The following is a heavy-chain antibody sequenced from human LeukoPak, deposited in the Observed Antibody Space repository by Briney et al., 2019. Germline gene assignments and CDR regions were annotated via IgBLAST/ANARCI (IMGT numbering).Heavy chain of an antibody. CDR3: ARDEGDGYL. CDR1: GGSISSGRYY. J-gene: IGHJ5*02. V-gene: IGHV4-61*09. CDR2: IYTSGST. Sequence: PSQTLSLTCTVSGGSISSGRYYWSSIRQPAGKGLEWIGHIYTSGSTNYNPSLKSRVTISVDTSKNQFSLKLSSVTAADTAVYYCARDEGDGYLWGQGTLVTVSS. D-gene: IGHD5-24*01.